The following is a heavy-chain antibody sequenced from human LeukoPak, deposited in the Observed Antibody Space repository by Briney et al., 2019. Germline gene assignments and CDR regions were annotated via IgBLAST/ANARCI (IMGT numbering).Heavy chain of an antibody. V-gene: IGHV3-53*01. Sequence: GGSLRLSCAASGFTVSSNYMSWVRQAPEKGLEWVSVIYSGGSTYYADSVKGRFTISRDNSKNTLYLQMNSLRAEDTAVYYCARGDSSVGWFDPWGQGTLVTVSS. CDR3: ARGDSSVGWFDP. J-gene: IGHJ5*02. CDR2: IYSGGST. D-gene: IGHD3-22*01. CDR1: GFTVSSNY.